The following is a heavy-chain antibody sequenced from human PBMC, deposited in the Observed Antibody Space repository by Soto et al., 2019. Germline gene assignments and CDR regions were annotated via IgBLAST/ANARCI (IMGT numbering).Heavy chain of an antibody. CDR3: ARAGGSSSWYVVY. Sequence: QVQLVESGGGLVKPGGSLRLSCAASGFTFSDYYMSWILQAPGKGLEWVSYISSSGSTIYYADSVKGRFTISRDNAKNSRYLQMNSVRAEDTAVYSWARAGGSSSWYVVYRGQGTLVTVSS. J-gene: IGHJ4*02. D-gene: IGHD6-13*01. CDR2: ISSSGSTI. CDR1: GFTFSDYY. V-gene: IGHV3-11*01.